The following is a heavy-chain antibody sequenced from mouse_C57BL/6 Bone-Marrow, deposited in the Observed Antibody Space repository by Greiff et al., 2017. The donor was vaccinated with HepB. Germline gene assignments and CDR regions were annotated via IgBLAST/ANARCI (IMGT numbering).Heavy chain of an antibody. CDR2: ISSGGSYT. D-gene: IGHD2-4*01. CDR1: GFTFSSYG. CDR3: ARGRLRGVYFDY. Sequence: EVMLVESGGDLVKPGGSLKLSCAASGFTFSSYGMSWVRQTPDKRLEWVATISSGGSYTYYPDSVKGRFTISRDNAKNTLYLQMSSLKSEDTAMYYCARGRLRGVYFDYWGQGTTLTVSS. J-gene: IGHJ2*01. V-gene: IGHV5-6*02.